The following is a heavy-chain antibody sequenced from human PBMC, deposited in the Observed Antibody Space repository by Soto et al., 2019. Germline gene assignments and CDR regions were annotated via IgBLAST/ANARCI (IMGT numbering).Heavy chain of an antibody. V-gene: IGHV4-59*01. J-gene: IGHJ6*01. CDR1: GGSISSYY. Sequence: PSETLSLTCTVSGGSISSYYWSWSRQPPGKGLEWIGYIYYSGSTNYNPSLKSRVTLSVDTSKNQFSLKLSSVTAADTAVYYCARVGRRSWYPYYYGMDVGGQGTTVTVSS. D-gene: IGHD6-13*01. CDR2: IYYSGST. CDR3: ARVGRRSWYPYYYGMDV.